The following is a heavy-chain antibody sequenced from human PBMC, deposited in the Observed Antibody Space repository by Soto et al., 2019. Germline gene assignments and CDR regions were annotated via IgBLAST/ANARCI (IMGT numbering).Heavy chain of an antibody. J-gene: IGHJ5*02. CDR2: ILYDGSIE. D-gene: IGHD6-6*01. CDR1: GFTFSTYA. Sequence: GGSLRLSCAASGFTFSTYAMNWVRQAPGKGLEWVAVILYDGSIEHYADSVKGRFTVSRDNSKNTVYLQMNSLTPEDTAVYYCARARSLAALNRFDTWGQGNLVTVYS. V-gene: IGHV3-30-3*01. CDR3: ARARSLAALNRFDT.